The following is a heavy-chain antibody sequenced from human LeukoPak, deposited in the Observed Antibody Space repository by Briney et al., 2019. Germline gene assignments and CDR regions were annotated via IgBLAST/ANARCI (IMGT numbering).Heavy chain of an antibody. CDR1: GGSISSYY. V-gene: IGHV4-59*01. CDR3: ARSYLGYCSSTSCPRYFDY. J-gene: IGHJ4*02. D-gene: IGHD2-2*01. CDR2: IYYSGST. Sequence: SETLSLTCTVSGGSISSYYWSWIRQPPGKGLEWIGYIYYSGSTNYNPSLKSRVTISVDTSKNHFSLKLSSVTAADTAVYYCARSYLGYCSSTSCPRYFDYWGQGTLVTVSS.